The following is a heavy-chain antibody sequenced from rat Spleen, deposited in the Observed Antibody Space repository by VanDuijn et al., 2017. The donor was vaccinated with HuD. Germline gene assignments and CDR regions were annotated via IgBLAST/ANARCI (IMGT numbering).Heavy chain of an antibody. D-gene: IGHD1-11*01. CDR2: IWNDGST. Sequence: QVQLKESGPGLVQPSQTLSLICTVSGFSLISNSVHWVRQPPGKGLELMGGIWNDGSTNYNLDLKSRLSISRDTSARQLFLKMNSLQTDDTSSYVFTRTYGGYTSHWFAYWGQGTLVTVSS. CDR3: TRTYGGYTSHWFAY. V-gene: IGHV2-1*01. J-gene: IGHJ3*01. CDR1: GFSLISNS.